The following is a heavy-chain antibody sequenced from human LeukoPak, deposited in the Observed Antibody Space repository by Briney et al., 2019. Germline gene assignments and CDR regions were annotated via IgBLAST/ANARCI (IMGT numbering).Heavy chain of an antibody. CDR1: GSTFSTSS. CDR2: IRGSSTTI. D-gene: IGHD2-2*01. V-gene: IGHV3-48*01. CDR3: ERDSRSHCGTAACYGPYFDY. Sequence: GGSLRLSSAASGSTFSTSSMTWVRQAPGKGLERISYIRGSSTTIYYTDAVKGRFTISRDNAKNSVYLQMDSLRVEDTAVYFCERDSRSHCGTAACYGPYFDYWGQGTLVTVSS. J-gene: IGHJ4*02.